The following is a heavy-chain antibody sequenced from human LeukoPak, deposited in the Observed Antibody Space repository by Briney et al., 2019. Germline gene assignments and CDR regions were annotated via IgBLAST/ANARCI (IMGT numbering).Heavy chain of an antibody. CDR3: ARELEQFDY. D-gene: IGHD1/OR15-1a*01. J-gene: IGHJ4*02. CDR2: ISSNGGRT. Sequence: GGSLRLSCAASGFTFRSYGMHWVRQAPGKGLEYVSAISSNGGRTYYANSVKGRFTISRDNSKNTLYLQMNSLRAEDTAVYYCARELEQFDYWGQGTLVTVSS. V-gene: IGHV3-64*01. CDR1: GFTFRSYG.